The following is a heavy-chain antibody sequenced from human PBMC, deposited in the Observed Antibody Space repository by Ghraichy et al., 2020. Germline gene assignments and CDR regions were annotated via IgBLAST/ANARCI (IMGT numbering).Heavy chain of an antibody. V-gene: IGHV3-7*01. J-gene: IGHJ4*02. Sequence: LTCAASGFTFSNYWMGWVRQAPGKGLEWMAYIKEDGTEKNYVDSVKGRFTMSRDYARNSLYLQMNSLRAEDTAVYYCAREMRGYNRFDYWGQGTLVTVSS. D-gene: IGHD3-3*01. CDR3: AREMRGYNRFDY. CDR1: GFTFSNYW. CDR2: IKEDGTEK.